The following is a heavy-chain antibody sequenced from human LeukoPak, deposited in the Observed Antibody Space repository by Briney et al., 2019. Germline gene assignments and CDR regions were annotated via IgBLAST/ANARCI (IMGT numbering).Heavy chain of an antibody. V-gene: IGHV3-21*04. Sequence: GGSLRLSCAASGFTFSSSSMNWVRQAPGKGLEWVSSISSGSSYIYYADPLKGRFTISRDNAKNSLYLQMNSLRAEDTAVYYCAKDLTRGLRLGAFDIWGQGTMVTVSS. J-gene: IGHJ3*02. D-gene: IGHD3-16*01. CDR1: GFTFSSSS. CDR3: AKDLTRGLRLGAFDI. CDR2: ISSGSSYI.